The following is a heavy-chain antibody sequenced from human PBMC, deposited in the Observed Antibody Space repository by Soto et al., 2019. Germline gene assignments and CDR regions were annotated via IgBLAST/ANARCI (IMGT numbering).Heavy chain of an antibody. CDR2: IIPIFGTA. D-gene: IGHD5-18*01. V-gene: IGHV1-69*13. Sequence: SVKVSCKASGGTFSSYAISWVRQAPGQGLEWMGGIIPIFGTANYAQKFQGRVTITADESTSTAYMELSSLRSEDTAVYYCASGDRMDVDTAMVTSFHYYYYGMDVWGQGTTVTVSS. CDR1: GGTFSSYA. J-gene: IGHJ6*02. CDR3: ASGDRMDVDTAMVTSFHYYYYGMDV.